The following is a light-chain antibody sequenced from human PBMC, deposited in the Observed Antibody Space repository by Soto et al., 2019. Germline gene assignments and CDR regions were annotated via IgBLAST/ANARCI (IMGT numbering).Light chain of an antibody. CDR3: QQRYNWPPYT. CDR1: QSVSSY. V-gene: IGKV3-11*01. CDR2: DSS. J-gene: IGKJ2*01. Sequence: EIVLTQSPATLSLSPGERATLSCRASQSVSSYLAWYQQKPGQPPRLLIYDSSNRATGIPARFSGSGSGTDVTLTISSLEPEDFAVYYCQQRYNWPPYTFGQGTKLEIK.